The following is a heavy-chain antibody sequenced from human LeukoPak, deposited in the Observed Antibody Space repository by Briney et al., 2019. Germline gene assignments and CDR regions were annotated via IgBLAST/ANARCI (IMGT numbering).Heavy chain of an antibody. CDR2: ITGTGGST. CDR3: AKDHGTAVAGFYY. CDR1: GFSLSTYG. J-gene: IGHJ4*02. V-gene: IGHV3-23*01. Sequence: TGGSLRLSCAASGFSLSTYGVSWVRQPPGEGLEWVSGITGTGGSTYYADSVKGRFTVSRDTSKNTLYLQMNSLRAEDTAIYYCAKDHGTAVAGFYYWGQGTLVTVSS. D-gene: IGHD6-19*01.